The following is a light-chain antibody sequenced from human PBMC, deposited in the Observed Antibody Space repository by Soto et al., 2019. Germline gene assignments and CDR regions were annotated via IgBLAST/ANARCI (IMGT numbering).Light chain of an antibody. J-gene: IGKJ5*01. Sequence: DIQMTKSPSSLSASVGDRVTITCRASQSISTYLNWYQQKPGKAPKLLIHATSSLQSGVPSRFSGSGSGTDFTLTISSLQPEDFATYYCQQSDSSLTFGQGTRLEIK. V-gene: IGKV1-39*01. CDR1: QSISTY. CDR2: ATS. CDR3: QQSDSSLT.